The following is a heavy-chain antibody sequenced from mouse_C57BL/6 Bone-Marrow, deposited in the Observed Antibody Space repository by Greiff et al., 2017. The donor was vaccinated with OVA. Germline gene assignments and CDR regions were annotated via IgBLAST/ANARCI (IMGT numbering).Heavy chain of an antibody. CDR3: AISSGYYYGSSSLYFDY. Sequence: QVQLQQSGPELVKPGASVKISCKASGYAFSSSWMNWVKQRPGKGLEWIGRIYPGDGDNNYNGKFKGKATLTADKSSSTAYMQLSSLPSEDSAVYFCAISSGYYYGSSSLYFDYWGQGTTLTVSS. V-gene: IGHV1-82*01. CDR1: GYAFSSSW. J-gene: IGHJ2*01. CDR2: IYPGDGDN. D-gene: IGHD1-1*01.